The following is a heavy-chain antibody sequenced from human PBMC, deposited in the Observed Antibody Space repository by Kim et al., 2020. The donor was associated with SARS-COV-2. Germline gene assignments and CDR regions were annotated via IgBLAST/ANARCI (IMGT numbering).Heavy chain of an antibody. V-gene: IGHV3-13*01. J-gene: IGHJ4*02. Sequence: GGSLRLSCAASGFTFSSYDMHWVRQATGKGLEWVSAIGTAGDTYYPGSVKGRFTISRENAKNSLYLQMNSLRAGDTAVYYCARGNAPHCSSTSCYSDSSSFDYWGQGTLVTVSS. D-gene: IGHD2-2*02. CDR2: IGTAGDT. CDR1: GFTFSSYD. CDR3: ARGNAPHCSSTSCYSDSSSFDY.